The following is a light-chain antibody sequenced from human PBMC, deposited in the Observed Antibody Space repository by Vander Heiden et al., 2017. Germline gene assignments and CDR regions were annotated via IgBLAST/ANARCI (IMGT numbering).Light chain of an antibody. Sequence: SYELTQPPTVSASRGQNARITCAGDALPRQYIYWYQQKAGQAPVLMIYKDVERPSGIPERFSGSSSGTTVTLTIVGVQAEDEADYYCQSADSSGFHWVFGGGTKLTVL. V-gene: IGLV3-25*03. CDR3: QSADSSGFHWV. J-gene: IGLJ3*02. CDR1: ALPRQY. CDR2: KDV.